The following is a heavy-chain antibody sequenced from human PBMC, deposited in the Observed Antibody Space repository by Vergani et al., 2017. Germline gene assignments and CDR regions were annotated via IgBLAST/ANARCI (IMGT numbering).Heavy chain of an antibody. J-gene: IGHJ6*02. Sequence: EVQLVESGGGLVKPGGSLRLSCAASGFTFSSYSMNWVRQAPGKGLEWVSSISSSSSYIYHADSVKGRFTISRDNAKNSLYLQMNSLRAEDTAVYYCARDGSYYSNYVYYYYYGMDVWGQGTTVTVSS. CDR2: ISSSSSYI. CDR1: GFTFSSYS. CDR3: ARDGSYYSNYVYYYYYGMDV. V-gene: IGHV3-21*01. D-gene: IGHD4-11*01.